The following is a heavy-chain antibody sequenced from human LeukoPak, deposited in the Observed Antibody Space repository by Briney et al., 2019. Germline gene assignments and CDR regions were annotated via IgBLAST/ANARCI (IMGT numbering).Heavy chain of an antibody. Sequence: DPGRSLRLSCTASGFTFGDYAMSWVRQAPGKGLEWVGFIRSKAYGGTTEYAASVKGRFTISRDDSKSIAYLQMNSLKTEDTAVYYCTRALLWFGQFSKTAFYFDYWGQGTLVTVSS. CDR1: GFTFGDYA. D-gene: IGHD3-10*01. J-gene: IGHJ4*02. V-gene: IGHV3-49*04. CDR2: IRSKAYGGTT. CDR3: TRALLWFGQFSKTAFYFDY.